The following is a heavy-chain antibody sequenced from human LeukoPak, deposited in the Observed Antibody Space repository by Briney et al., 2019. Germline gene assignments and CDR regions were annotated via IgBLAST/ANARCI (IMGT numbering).Heavy chain of an antibody. CDR1: GFTFSGYP. V-gene: IGHV3-30-3*01. Sequence: GGSLRLSCAASGFTFSGYPIHWVRQAPGKGLEWVAVISYDGSNKYYADSVKGRFTISRDNSKNTLYLQMNSLRAEDTAVYYCARAGMGAGYYFDYWGQGTLVTVSS. CDR2: ISYDGSNK. CDR3: ARAGMGAGYYFDY. D-gene: IGHD1-14*01. J-gene: IGHJ4*02.